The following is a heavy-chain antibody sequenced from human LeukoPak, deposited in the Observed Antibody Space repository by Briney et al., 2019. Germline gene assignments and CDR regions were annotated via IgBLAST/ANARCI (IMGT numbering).Heavy chain of an antibody. CDR3: ARESVPYYYDSSGSDAFDI. Sequence: GGSLRLSCAASGFTFSSYGMHWVRQAPGKGLEWVAVISYDGSNKYYADSVKGRFTISRDNSKNTLYLQMNSLRAEDTAVYYCARESVPYYYDSSGSDAFDIWGQGTMVTVSS. CDR1: GFTFSSYG. D-gene: IGHD3-22*01. J-gene: IGHJ3*02. V-gene: IGHV3-30*03. CDR2: ISYDGSNK.